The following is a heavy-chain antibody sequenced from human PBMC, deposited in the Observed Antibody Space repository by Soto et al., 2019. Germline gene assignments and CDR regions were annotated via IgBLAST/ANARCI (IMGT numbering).Heavy chain of an antibody. CDR2: ISSSTSTI. V-gene: IGHV3-48*01. Sequence: PGGSLILSCAASGFTFSSYSMNWVRQAPGKGLEWVSYISSSTSTIYYADSVKGRFTISRDNAKNSLYLQLNSLRAEDTAVYYCARGGQSSLAGQYYFDYWGQGILVTVSS. D-gene: IGHD6-13*01. CDR1: GFTFSSYS. CDR3: ARGGQSSLAGQYYFDY. J-gene: IGHJ4*02.